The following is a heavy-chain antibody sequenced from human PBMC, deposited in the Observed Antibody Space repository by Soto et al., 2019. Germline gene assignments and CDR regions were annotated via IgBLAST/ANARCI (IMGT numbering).Heavy chain of an antibody. CDR1: GFSFSTYA. V-gene: IGHV3-30*18. D-gene: IGHD3-3*01. CDR3: AKEVLDDFWSGGYGMDV. CDR2: ISYDGTNK. Sequence: LRLSCAASGFSFSTYAMHWVRQAPGKGLEWVAVISYDGTNKYYADSVKGRFPISRDNSKNRLYLQMNTLRGEDTAMYFCAKEVLDDFWSGGYGMDVWGQGTTVTVSS. J-gene: IGHJ6*02.